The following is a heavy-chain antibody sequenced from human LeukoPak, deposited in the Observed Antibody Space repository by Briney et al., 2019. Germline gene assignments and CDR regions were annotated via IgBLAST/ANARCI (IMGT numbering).Heavy chain of an antibody. V-gene: IGHV3-23*01. J-gene: IGHJ4*02. CDR1: GFTFNNYG. D-gene: IGHD2-2*01. CDR3: AKDREVIVPAAADY. Sequence: GGSLRLSCAASGFTFNNYGMSWVRQAPGKGLGWVSTISGGGGTTYSADSVKGRFTISRDNSKNTLYLQMNSLRAEDTAVYYCAKDREVIVPAAADYWGQGTQVTVSS. CDR2: ISGGGGTT.